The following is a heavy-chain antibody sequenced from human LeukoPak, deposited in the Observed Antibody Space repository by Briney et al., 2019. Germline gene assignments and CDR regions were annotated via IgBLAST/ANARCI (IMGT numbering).Heavy chain of an antibody. V-gene: IGHV3-30*02. D-gene: IGHD6-19*01. CDR1: GFTFSSYG. CDR3: TKDFSSGWYLNY. Sequence: PGGSLRLSCAASGFTFSSYGMHWVRQAPGKGLEWVAFIRYDGSNKYYADSVKGRFTISRDNSKNTLYLQMNSPRAEDTAVYYCTKDFSSGWYLNYWGQGTLVTVSS. J-gene: IGHJ4*02. CDR2: IRYDGSNK.